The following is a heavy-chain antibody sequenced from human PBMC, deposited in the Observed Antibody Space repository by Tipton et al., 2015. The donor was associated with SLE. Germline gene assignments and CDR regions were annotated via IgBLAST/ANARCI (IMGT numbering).Heavy chain of an antibody. V-gene: IGHV4-59*01. CDR1: GGSISSYY. Sequence: LRLSCTVSGGSISSYYWSWIRQPPGKGLEWIGYIYYIGSTNYNPSLKSRVTISVDTSKNQFSLKLSSVPAAATAVYYCARRYIKQWLAGAFDIWGQGTMVTVSS. J-gene: IGHJ3*02. CDR3: ARRYIKQWLAGAFDI. CDR2: IYYIGST. D-gene: IGHD6-19*01.